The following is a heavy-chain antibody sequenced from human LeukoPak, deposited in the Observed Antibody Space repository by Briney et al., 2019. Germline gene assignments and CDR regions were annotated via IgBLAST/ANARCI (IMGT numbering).Heavy chain of an antibody. Sequence: QAGGSLRLSCAASGFTSSSYAMHWVRQAPGKGLEWVAVISYDGSNKYYADSVKGRFTISRDNSKNTLYLQMNSLRAEDTAVYYCARDLGRYCSGGSCSTPGNYWGQGTLVTVSS. CDR3: ARDLGRYCSGGSCSTPGNY. V-gene: IGHV3-30-3*01. D-gene: IGHD2-15*01. CDR2: ISYDGSNK. J-gene: IGHJ4*02. CDR1: GFTSSSYA.